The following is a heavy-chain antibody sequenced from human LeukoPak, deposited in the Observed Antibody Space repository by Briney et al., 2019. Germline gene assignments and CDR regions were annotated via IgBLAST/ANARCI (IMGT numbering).Heavy chain of an antibody. Sequence: SETLSLTCTVSGGSISSYYWSWIRQPPGKGLGWIGYIYYSGSTNYNPSLKSRVTISVDTSKNQFSLKLSSVTAADTAVYYCARDKLGNDYWGQGTLDTVSS. CDR1: GGSISSYY. CDR2: IYYSGST. J-gene: IGHJ4*02. CDR3: ARDKLGNDY. D-gene: IGHD7-27*01. V-gene: IGHV4-59*01.